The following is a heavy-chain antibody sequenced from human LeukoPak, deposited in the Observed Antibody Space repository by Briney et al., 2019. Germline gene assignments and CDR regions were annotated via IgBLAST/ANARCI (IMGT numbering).Heavy chain of an antibody. J-gene: IGHJ4*02. D-gene: IGHD5-24*01. CDR2: IYYSGST. CDR1: GGSISSSSYY. Sequence: SETLSLTCTVSGGSISSSSYYWGWIRQPPGKGLEWIGSIYYSGSTYYNPSLKSRVTISVDTSKNQFSLKLSSVTAADTAVYYCARDLGTRDGYNPPNLFDNWGQGTLVTVSS. CDR3: ARDLGTRDGYNPPNLFDN. V-gene: IGHV4-39*07.